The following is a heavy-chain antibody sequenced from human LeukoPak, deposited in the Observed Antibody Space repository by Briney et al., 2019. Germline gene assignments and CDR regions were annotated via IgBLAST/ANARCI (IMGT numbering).Heavy chain of an antibody. V-gene: IGHV3-9*01. CDR3: AKPYYDTNSYYFFDP. J-gene: IGHJ5*02. CDR2: ISWNSGSI. CDR1: GFTFDDYA. D-gene: IGHD3-22*01. Sequence: GGSLRLSCTASGFTFDDYAMHWVRLVPGKGLEWVSGISWNSGSIGYADPVKGRFIISRDNAKNSLYLQMNSLRVEDTALYYCAKPYYDTNSYYFFDPWGQGTLVTVSS.